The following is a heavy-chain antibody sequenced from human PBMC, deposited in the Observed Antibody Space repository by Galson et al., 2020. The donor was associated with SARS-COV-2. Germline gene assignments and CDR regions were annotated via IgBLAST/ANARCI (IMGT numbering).Heavy chain of an antibody. Sequence: GSLRLSCAVFGFTVSTNYMSWVRQAPGKGLEWVLVIYSAGTTYYADSVKGRFSISRDNSKNTLYLQMNSLRDEDTAVYYCARGGGWSGMDVWGKGTTVTISS. CDR2: IYSAGTT. J-gene: IGHJ6*04. V-gene: IGHV3-66*01. D-gene: IGHD2-15*01. CDR3: ARGGGWSGMDV. CDR1: GFTVSTNY.